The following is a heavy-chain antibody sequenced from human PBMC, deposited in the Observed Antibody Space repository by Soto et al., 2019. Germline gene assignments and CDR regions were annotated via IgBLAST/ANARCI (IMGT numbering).Heavy chain of an antibody. CDR3: ARDRGSIHWYYSLDY. CDR2: ISGFNGNT. J-gene: IGHJ4*02. V-gene: IGHV1-18*01. D-gene: IGHD3-10*01. Sequence: QVQLVQSGAEVRKPGASVKVSCKASGYPFTSFGISWVRQAPGQGLEWMGWISGFNGNTNYAPSLQGRVTMTTDTSTNTAYMQLTSLRSDDTGVYYCARDRGSIHWYYSLDYWGQGTQVTVSS. CDR1: GYPFTSFG.